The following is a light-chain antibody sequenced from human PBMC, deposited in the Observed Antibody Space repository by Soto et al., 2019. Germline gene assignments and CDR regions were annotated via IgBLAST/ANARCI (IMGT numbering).Light chain of an antibody. J-gene: IGKJ2*02. CDR3: QQYDNLPWT. Sequence: DLQMTQSPSSLSASVGDRVTITCHASQDISNYLNWYQQKPGKAPKLLIYDASNLETGVPSRFSGSGSGTDFTFTISSLQPEDIATYYCQQYDNLPWTFGQGTKLEIK. CDR1: QDISNY. V-gene: IGKV1-33*01. CDR2: DAS.